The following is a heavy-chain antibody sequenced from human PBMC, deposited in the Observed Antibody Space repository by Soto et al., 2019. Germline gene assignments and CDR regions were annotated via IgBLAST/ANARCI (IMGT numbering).Heavy chain of an antibody. CDR2: IYHSGST. Sequence: QVQLQESGPGLVRPSGTLSLTCAVSAGSISTTNWWSWVRQPPGKGLEWIGEIYHSGSTNYNPSLGRRVTLSVDKSKNQFSLKLSSVTAADTAVYYCARLQALNWFDPWGQGILVTVSS. CDR1: AGSISTTNW. V-gene: IGHV4-4*02. J-gene: IGHJ5*02. CDR3: ARLQALNWFDP.